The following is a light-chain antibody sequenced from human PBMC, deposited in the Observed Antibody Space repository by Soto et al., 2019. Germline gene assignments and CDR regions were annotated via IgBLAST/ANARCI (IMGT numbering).Light chain of an antibody. CDR3: ISYTDRQSYL. Sequence: QSVLTQPASVSGSPGQSITISCSGISSDIGSYDHVAWYQQFPGKSPKLIIYAVSDRPSGVSDRFSGSKSGISASLTISGLQTDDEADYYCISYTDRQSYLFGTGIKV. CDR1: SSDIGSYDH. V-gene: IGLV2-14*03. J-gene: IGLJ1*01. CDR2: AVS.